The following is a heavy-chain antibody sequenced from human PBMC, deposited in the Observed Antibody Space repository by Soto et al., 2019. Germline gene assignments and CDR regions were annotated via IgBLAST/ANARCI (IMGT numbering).Heavy chain of an antibody. CDR3: XXXXXXXXXXXXXXXXFDY. CDR1: GFTFSSYA. V-gene: IGHV3-23*01. CDR2: XSGSGGST. J-gene: IGHJ4*02. Sequence: EVQLLESGGGLVQPGGSLRLSCAASGFTFSSYAMXXXXXXXXXXXXXXXXXSGSGGSTYYADSVKGRFTISRDNSKXXXXXXXXXXXXXXXXXXXXXXXXXXXXXXXXXXXXFDYWGQGTLVTVSS.